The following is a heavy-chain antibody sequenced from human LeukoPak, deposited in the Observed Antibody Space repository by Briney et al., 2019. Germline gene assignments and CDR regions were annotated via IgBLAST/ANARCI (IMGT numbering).Heavy chain of an antibody. J-gene: IGHJ4*02. Sequence: AGGSLRLSCAASGFTFSGYAMNWVRQAPGKGLEWVSAIGGSGGTTYYADSAKGRFTISRDNSKNTLYLQMNTLRAEDTAIYYCAKDKPYSSGWRGDSDYWGQGTLVTVTS. CDR1: GFTFSGYA. V-gene: IGHV3-23*01. D-gene: IGHD6-19*01. CDR3: AKDKPYSSGWRGDSDY. CDR2: IGGSGGTT.